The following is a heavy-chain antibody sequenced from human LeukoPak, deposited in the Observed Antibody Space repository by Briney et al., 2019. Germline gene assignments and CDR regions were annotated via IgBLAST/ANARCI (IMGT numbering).Heavy chain of an antibody. D-gene: IGHD6-19*01. CDR3: ARVVSSIAVDGNRRPENWFDP. V-gene: IGHV4-31*03. J-gene: IGHJ5*02. Sequence: SQTLSLTCTVSGGSISSGGYYWSWIRQHPGKGLEWIGYIYYSGSTYYNPSLKSRVTISVDTSKNQFSLKLSSVTAAGTAVYYRARVVSSIAVDGNRRPENWFDPWGQGTLVTVSS. CDR2: IYYSGST. CDR1: GGSISSGGYY.